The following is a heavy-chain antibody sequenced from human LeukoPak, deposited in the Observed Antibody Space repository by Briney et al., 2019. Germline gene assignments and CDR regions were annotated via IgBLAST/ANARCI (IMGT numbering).Heavy chain of an antibody. CDR2: IYYSGST. D-gene: IGHD3-16*02. V-gene: IGHV4-39*07. CDR3: ARYDVWGTYRAFDY. Sequence: SETLSLTCIVSGGSISRDSYYWGWIRQSPQKGLEWIGSIYYSGSTYYNPSLKSRVTISVDTSKNQFSLKLSSVTAADTAVYYCARYDVWGTYRAFDYWGQGTLVTVSS. CDR1: GGSISRDSYY. J-gene: IGHJ4*02.